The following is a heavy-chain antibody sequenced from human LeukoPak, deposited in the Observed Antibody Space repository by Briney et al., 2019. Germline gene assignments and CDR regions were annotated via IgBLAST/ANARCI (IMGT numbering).Heavy chain of an antibody. V-gene: IGHV3-23*01. CDR2: ISGSGDRT. J-gene: IGHJ4*02. CDR1: GFTFSRCA. CDR3: AKEGSVAGPTEFDY. Sequence: PGGSLRLSCAASGFTFSRCAMSWVRQAPGKGLEWVSAISGSGDRTFYADSVKGRFTISRDNSKNTLYLQMNSLRAEDTAVYYCAKEGSVAGPTEFDYWGQGTLVTVSS. D-gene: IGHD6-19*01.